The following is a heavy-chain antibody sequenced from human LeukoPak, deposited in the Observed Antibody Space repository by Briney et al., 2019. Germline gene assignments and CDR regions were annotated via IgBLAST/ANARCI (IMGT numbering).Heavy chain of an antibody. CDR1: GFTFSSYG. CDR3: ARTDCSGSSCYKIYYFDY. V-gene: IGHV3-53*01. J-gene: IGHJ4*02. D-gene: IGHD2-15*01. Sequence: GGSLRLSCAASGFTFSSYGMSWVRQAPGKGLEWVSFIYSGGTTYYADSVKGRFTISRDNSKNTLYLQMNSLRAEDTAVYYCARTDCSGSSCYKIYYFDYWGQGTLVTVSS. CDR2: IYSGGTT.